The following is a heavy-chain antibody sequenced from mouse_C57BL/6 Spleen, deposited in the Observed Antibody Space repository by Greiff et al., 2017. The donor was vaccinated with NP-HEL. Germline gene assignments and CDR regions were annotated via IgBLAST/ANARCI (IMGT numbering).Heavy chain of an antibody. D-gene: IGHD1-1*01. CDR3: ARDLDGSHYFDY. V-gene: IGHV5-4*01. J-gene: IGHJ2*01. CDR2: ISDGGSYT. CDR1: GFTFSSYA. Sequence: EVQLVESGGGLVKPGGSLKLSCAASGFTFSSYAMSWVRQTPEKRLEWVATISDGGSYTYYPDNVKGRFTISRDNAKNNLYLQMSHLKSEDTAMYYCARDLDGSHYFDYWGQGTTLTVSS.